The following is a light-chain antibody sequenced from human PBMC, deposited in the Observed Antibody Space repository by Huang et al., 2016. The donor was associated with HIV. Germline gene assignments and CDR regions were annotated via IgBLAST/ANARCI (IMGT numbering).Light chain of an antibody. CDR2: DVS. J-gene: IGKJ2*01. V-gene: IGKV2-29*01. Sequence: EIVLTQTPLSLSVTPGPPASISCRSSQSLLHSDGKTYLSWYLQKPGHSPHLLIYDVSSRFSGVPDRFSGSGSGTDFTLRISRVEAEDVGVYYCMQGIHLPAFGQGTKLEIK. CDR1: QSLLHSDGKTY. CDR3: MQGIHLPA.